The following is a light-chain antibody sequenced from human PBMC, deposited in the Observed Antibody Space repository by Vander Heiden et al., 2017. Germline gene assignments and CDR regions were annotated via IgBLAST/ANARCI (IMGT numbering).Light chain of an antibody. Sequence: QSVLTQPPSVSGSPVQRVPISCTWSSSNIGAGYDVHWYQQLPGTAPKLLIYGNSNRPSGVPDRFSGSKSGTSASLAITGLQAEDEADYYCQSYDSSLSGYVVFGGGTKLTVL. CDR1: SSNIGAGYD. V-gene: IGLV1-40*01. J-gene: IGLJ2*01. CDR2: GNS. CDR3: QSYDSSLSGYVV.